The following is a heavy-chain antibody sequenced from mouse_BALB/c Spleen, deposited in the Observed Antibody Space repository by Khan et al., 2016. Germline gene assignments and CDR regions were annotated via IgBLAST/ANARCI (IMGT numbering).Heavy chain of an antibody. V-gene: IGHV3-1*02. D-gene: IGHD3-1*01. CDR2: IHYSGST. CDR3: ATSTSGYWYYFDY. J-gene: IGHJ2*01. CDR1: GYSIPSHYS. Sequence: EVQLQESGPDLVKPSQSLSLTCTVTGYSIPSHYSWHWIRHFPGNKLEWMGYIHYSGSTNYNPSLKSRISITRDTSKNQFFLQLNSVTTEDTATYCCATSTSGYWYYFDYWGQGTTLTDSS.